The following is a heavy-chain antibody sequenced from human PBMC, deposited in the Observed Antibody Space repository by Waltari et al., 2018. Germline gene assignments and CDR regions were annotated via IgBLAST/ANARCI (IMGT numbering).Heavy chain of an antibody. D-gene: IGHD2-21*02. V-gene: IGHV4-39*01. Sequence: QLRLQESGPGLVKPSDTLSLTCTVSGGSISSTNYYWGWIRQPPGKGLEWIGSNSGNTDYNPSLKSRVTMSADTSKNQFSLKLSSVTAADTAVYYCARHQDWVVVSATWFDPWGQGTLVTVSS. CDR1: GGSISSTNYY. J-gene: IGHJ5*02. CDR2: NSGNT. CDR3: ARHQDWVVVSATWFDP.